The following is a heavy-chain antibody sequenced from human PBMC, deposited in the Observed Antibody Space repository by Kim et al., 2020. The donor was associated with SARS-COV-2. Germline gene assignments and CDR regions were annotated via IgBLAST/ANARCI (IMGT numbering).Heavy chain of an antibody. J-gene: IGHJ6*02. D-gene: IGHD3-10*01. V-gene: IGHV3-7*01. CDR2: IKQDGSEK. CDR3: ARASEVWFGTYYYYGMDV. CDR1: GFTFSSYW. Sequence: GGSLRLSCAASGFTFSSYWMSWVRQAPGKGLEWVANIKQDGSEKYYVDSVKGRFTISRDNAKNSLYLQMNSLRAEDTAVYYCARASEVWFGTYYYYGMDVWGQGTTVTVSS.